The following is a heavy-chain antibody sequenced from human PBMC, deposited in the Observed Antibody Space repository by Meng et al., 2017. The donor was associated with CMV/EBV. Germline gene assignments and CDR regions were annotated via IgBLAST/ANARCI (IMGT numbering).Heavy chain of an antibody. V-gene: IGHV4-34*01. J-gene: IGHJ6*02. D-gene: IGHD3-3*01. CDR3: ARVPPRGYDFWSGYYNLLSYYYYYGMDV. CDR1: GGSFSGYY. CDR2: INHSGST. Sequence: SETLSLTCAVYGGSFSGYYWSWIRQPPGKGLEWIGEINHSGSTNYNPSLKSRVTISVDTSKNQFSLKLSSVTAADTAVYYCARVPPRGYDFWSGYYNLLSYYYYYGMDVWGQGTTGT.